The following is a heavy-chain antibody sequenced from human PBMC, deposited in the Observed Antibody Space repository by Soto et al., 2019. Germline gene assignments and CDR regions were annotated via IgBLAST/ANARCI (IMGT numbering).Heavy chain of an antibody. CDR2: ISGSGGST. J-gene: IGHJ5*02. V-gene: IGHV3-23*01. Sequence: GSLRLSCAASVFTFSSYAMSWVRQAPGKGLEWVSAISGSGGSTYYADSVKGRFTISRDNSKNTLYLQMNSLRAEDTAVYYCANLWLRKNWYDPWGQGTLVTVSS. CDR3: ANLWLRKNWYDP. D-gene: IGHD5-12*01. CDR1: VFTFSSYA.